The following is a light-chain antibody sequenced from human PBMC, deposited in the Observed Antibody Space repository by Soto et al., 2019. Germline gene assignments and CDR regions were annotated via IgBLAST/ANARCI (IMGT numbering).Light chain of an antibody. Sequence: DIQMTQSPSSLSASVGDRVTITCQASQDIINYLNWYQQKPGKAPKLLIYDASNLETGVPSRFSGSGSGTLFTFTISSLQPEDLATYYCQRYDHLPTYTFGQGTKLEI. J-gene: IGKJ2*01. V-gene: IGKV1-33*01. CDR3: QRYDHLPTYT. CDR1: QDIINY. CDR2: DAS.